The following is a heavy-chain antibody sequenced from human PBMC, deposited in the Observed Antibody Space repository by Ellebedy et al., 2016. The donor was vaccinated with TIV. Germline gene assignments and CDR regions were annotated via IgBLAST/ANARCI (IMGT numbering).Heavy chain of an antibody. CDR2: IRIDGSNK. CDR3: AKDGEVAVPAGYYSDY. CDR1: GFNFYYYG. Sequence: PGGSLRLSCTASGFNFYYYGMHWVRQAPGKGLEWVAFIRIDGSNKYYADSVMGRFTISRDNSKNTLYLQMNILRADDTAVYYCAKDGEVAVPAGYYSDYWGQGTLVTVSS. D-gene: IGHD2-2*01. V-gene: IGHV3-30*02. J-gene: IGHJ4*02.